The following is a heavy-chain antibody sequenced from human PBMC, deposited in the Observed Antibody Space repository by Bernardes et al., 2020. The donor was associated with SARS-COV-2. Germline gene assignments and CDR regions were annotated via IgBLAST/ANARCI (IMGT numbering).Heavy chain of an antibody. V-gene: IGHV4-38-2*01. CDR1: GYSISSGYY. J-gene: IGHJ4*02. D-gene: IGHD3-9*01. CDR3: ARAPGGYFDWLFQGGPFDY. Sequence: SETLSLTCAVSGYSISSGYYWGCIRQPPGKGLEWIGSIYHSGSTYYNPSLKSRVTISVDTSKNQFSLKLSSVTAADTAVYYCARAPGGYFDWLFQGGPFDYWGQGTLVTVSS. CDR2: IYHSGST.